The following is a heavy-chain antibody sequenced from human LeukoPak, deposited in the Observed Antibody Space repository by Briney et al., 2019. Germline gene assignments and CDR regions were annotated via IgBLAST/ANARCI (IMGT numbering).Heavy chain of an antibody. Sequence: SVKVSCKASGGTFSRYTISWVRQAPGQGLEWMGRIIPILGIANYAQKFQGRVTITADKSTSTAYMELSSLRSEDTAVYYCASNVPAAIRYYYYYYMDVWGKGTTVTVSS. CDR3: ASNVPAAIRYYYYYYMDV. CDR1: GGTFSRYT. V-gene: IGHV1-69*02. D-gene: IGHD2-2*01. J-gene: IGHJ6*03. CDR2: IIPILGIA.